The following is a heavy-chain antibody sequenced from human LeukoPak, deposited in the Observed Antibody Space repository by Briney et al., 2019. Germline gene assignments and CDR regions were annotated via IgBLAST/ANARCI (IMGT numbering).Heavy chain of an antibody. D-gene: IGHD1-14*01. CDR2: ISSSGSTI. CDR1: GFTFSDYY. Sequence: GGSLRLSRAASGFTFSDYYMSWIRQAPGKGLEWVSYISSSGSTIYYADSVKGRFTISRDNAKNSLYLQMNSLRAEDTAVYYCAFTTRWAPFDYWGQGTLVTVSS. V-gene: IGHV3-11*01. J-gene: IGHJ4*02. CDR3: AFTTRWAPFDY.